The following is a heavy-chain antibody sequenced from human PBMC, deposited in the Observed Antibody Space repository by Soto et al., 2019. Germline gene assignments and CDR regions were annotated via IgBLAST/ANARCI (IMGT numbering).Heavy chain of an antibody. CDR1: SGSISSSNW. D-gene: IGHD4-17*01. J-gene: IGHJ5*02. Sequence: SETLSLTCAVSSGSISSSNWWSWVRQPPGKGLEWIGEIYHSGSTNYNPSLKSRVTISVDKSKNQFSLKLSSVTAADTAVYYCARAYGDYLNWFDPWGQGTLVTVSS. CDR2: IYHSGST. CDR3: ARAYGDYLNWFDP. V-gene: IGHV4-4*02.